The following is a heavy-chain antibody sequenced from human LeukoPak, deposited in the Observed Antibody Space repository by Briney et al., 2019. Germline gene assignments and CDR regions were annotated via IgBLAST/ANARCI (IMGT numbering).Heavy chain of an antibody. Sequence: SQTLSLTCTVSGGSISSGGYYWSWIRQHPGKGLVWFGYIYYSGSTYYNPSLKSRVTISVDTSKNQFSLKLSSQTAAVTAVDYCARAWGVDGDLYYFDYWGQGTLVTVSS. V-gene: IGHV4-31*03. D-gene: IGHD4-17*01. J-gene: IGHJ4*02. CDR3: ARAWGVDGDLYYFDY. CDR1: GGSISSGGYY. CDR2: IYYSGST.